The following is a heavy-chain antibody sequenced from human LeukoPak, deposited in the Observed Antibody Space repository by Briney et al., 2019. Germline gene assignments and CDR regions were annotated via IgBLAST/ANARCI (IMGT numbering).Heavy chain of an antibody. CDR2: ISSSSSYI. V-gene: IGHV3-21*01. Sequence: GGSLRLSCAASGFTFSSYSMNRVRQAPGKGLEWVSYISSSSSYIYYADSVKGRFTISRDNANNSLYLQMNSLRAEDTAVYYCARVTLGISLTDYWGQGTLVTVSS. J-gene: IGHJ4*02. CDR1: GFTFSSYS. CDR3: ARVTLGISLTDY. D-gene: IGHD7-27*01.